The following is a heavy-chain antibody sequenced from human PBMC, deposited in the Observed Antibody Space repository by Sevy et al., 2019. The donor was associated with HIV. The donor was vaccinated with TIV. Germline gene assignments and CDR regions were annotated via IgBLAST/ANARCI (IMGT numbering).Heavy chain of an antibody. D-gene: IGHD3-10*01. J-gene: IGHJ4*02. CDR3: ARGDYYGSLYYFDY. CDR2: ISSGSSYI. CDR1: GFTFSNYF. V-gene: IGHV3-21*01. Sequence: GGSLRLPCAASGFTFSNYFMNWVRQAPGKGLEWVSSISSGSSYIFYADSLKGRFTISRDNAKNSLYLHMNSLRAEDTAVYYCARGDYYGSLYYFDYWGPGTLVTVSS.